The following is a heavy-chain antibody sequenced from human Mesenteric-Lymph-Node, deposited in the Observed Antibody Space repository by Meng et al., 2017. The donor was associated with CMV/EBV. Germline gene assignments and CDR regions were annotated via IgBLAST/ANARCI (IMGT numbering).Heavy chain of an antibody. V-gene: IGHV3-9*03. Sequence: GGSLRLSCAVSGFTFDAYAMHWVRQAPGKGLEWVSGISWNSDIIGYADSVKGRFTISRDNAKKSLDLQMNSLRAEDMALYYCAKDLSSSHIVATTLGGGFDYWGQGTLVTVSS. CDR1: GFTFDAYA. J-gene: IGHJ4*02. CDR2: ISWNSDII. D-gene: IGHD5-12*01. CDR3: AKDLSSSHIVATTLGGGFDY.